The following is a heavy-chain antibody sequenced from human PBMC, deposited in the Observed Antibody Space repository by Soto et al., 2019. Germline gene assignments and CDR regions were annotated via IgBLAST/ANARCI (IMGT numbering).Heavy chain of an antibody. D-gene: IGHD2-21*01. V-gene: IGHV3-30*18. CDR1: GFTFSTYS. CDR2: VSKDGGIT. J-gene: IGHJ4*02. CDR3: AKETLAIPGPFDF. Sequence: GGSLRLSCAASGFTFSTYSMHWVRQPPGKGLEWVAVVSKDGGITFYADSVRGRFTISRDNSKNTLYLHMNSLGPEDTAVYYCAKETLAIPGPFDFWGQGALVTVSS.